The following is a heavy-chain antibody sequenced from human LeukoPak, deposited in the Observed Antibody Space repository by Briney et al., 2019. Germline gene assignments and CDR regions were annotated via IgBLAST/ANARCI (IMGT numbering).Heavy chain of an antibody. CDR3: ARDGTGYSKYYFDY. CDR2: ISSSSYI. CDR1: GFTFSSYS. V-gene: IGHV3-21*01. J-gene: IGHJ4*02. D-gene: IGHD3/OR15-3a*01. Sequence: GGSLRLSCAASGFTFSSYSMNWVRQAPGKGLEWVSSISSSSYIYYADSVKGRFTISRDNAKNSLYLQMNSLRAEDTAVYYCARDGTGYSKYYFDYWGQGTLVTVSS.